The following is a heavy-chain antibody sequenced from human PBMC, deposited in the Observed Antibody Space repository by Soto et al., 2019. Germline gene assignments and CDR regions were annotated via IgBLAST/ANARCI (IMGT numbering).Heavy chain of an antibody. D-gene: IGHD3-3*01. Sequence: ASVKVSCKASGYTFTSYDINWVRQATGQGLEWMGWMNPNSGNTGYAQKFQGRVTMTRNTSISTAYMELSSLRSEDTAVYYCARKRSGYWSRYYSYYMDFWGKGITVTVSS. CDR3: ARKRSGYWSRYYSYYMDF. V-gene: IGHV1-8*01. CDR2: MNPNSGNT. CDR1: GYTFTSYD. J-gene: IGHJ6*03.